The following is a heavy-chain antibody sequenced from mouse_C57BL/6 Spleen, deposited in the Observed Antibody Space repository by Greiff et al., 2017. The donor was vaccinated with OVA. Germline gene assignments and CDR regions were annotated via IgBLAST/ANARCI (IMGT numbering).Heavy chain of an antibody. CDR2: IDPEDGDT. V-gene: IGHV14-2*01. D-gene: IGHD1-1*01. CDR3: DGGYEYYGAWFAY. Sequence: EVQVVESGAELVKPGASVKLSCTASGFNITDYYMHWVKQRTEKGLAWIGRIDPEDGDTKYDPNFQGKATITADTSSNTAYLQLSSLTSEDTGGYYCDGGYEYYGAWFAYWGQGTLVTVSA. J-gene: IGHJ3*01. CDR1: GFNITDYY.